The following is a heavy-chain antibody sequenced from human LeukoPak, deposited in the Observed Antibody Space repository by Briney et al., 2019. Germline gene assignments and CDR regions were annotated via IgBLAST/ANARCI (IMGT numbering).Heavy chain of an antibody. D-gene: IGHD2-21*02. CDR1: GFTFSSYA. V-gene: IGHV3-64*04. CDR2: ISSNGGST. J-gene: IGHJ4*02. CDR3: ARILYGGDES. Sequence: GGSLRLSCSASGFTFSSYAMHWVRQAPGKGLEYASAISSNGGSTYYADSVKGRFTISRDNSKNTLYLQMNSLRAEDTAVYYCARILYGGDESWGQGTLVTVSS.